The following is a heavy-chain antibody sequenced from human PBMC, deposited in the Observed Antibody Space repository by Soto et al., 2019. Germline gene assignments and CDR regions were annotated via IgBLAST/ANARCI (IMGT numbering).Heavy chain of an antibody. D-gene: IGHD3-22*01. CDR2: VYYSGST. CDR3: AAKYYYDSNGYFYPSRMAY. J-gene: IGHJ4*02. Sequence: SETLSLTCTVSGGSISSYYWSLIRQPPGRGLEWIGYVYYSGSTNYNPSLKGRVTISVATSKKQFSRKLTSATAADTALYYCAAKYYYDSNGYFYPSRMAYWGQGALVTVSS. CDR1: GGSISSYY. V-gene: IGHV4-59*01.